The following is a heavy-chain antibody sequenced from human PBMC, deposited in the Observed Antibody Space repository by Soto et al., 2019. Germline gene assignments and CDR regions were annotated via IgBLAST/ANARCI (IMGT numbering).Heavy chain of an antibody. CDR1: GGSISSGGYY. D-gene: IGHD5-18*01. Sequence: PSETLSLTCTVSGGSISSGGYYWSWIRQHPGKGLEWIGYIYYSGSTYYNPSLKSRVTISVDTSKNQFSLKLSSVTAVDTAVYYCARDLLDTAMALDYWGQGTLVTVSS. V-gene: IGHV4-31*03. J-gene: IGHJ4*02. CDR2: IYYSGST. CDR3: ARDLLDTAMALDY.